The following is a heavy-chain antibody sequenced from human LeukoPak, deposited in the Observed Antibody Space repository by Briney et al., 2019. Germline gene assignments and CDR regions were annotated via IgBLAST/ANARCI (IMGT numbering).Heavy chain of an antibody. CDR2: IKSKTDGGTT. V-gene: IGHV3-15*01. Sequence: PGGSLRLSCAASGFTFSNAWMSWVRQAPGKGLEWVVRIKSKTDGGTTDYAAPVKGRFTISRDDSKNTLYLQMNSLRVEDTAVYYCAKDDDVVVPGAFPDFWGQGTLVTVSS. CDR3: AKDDDVVVPGAFPDF. CDR1: GFTFSNAW. D-gene: IGHD2-2*01. J-gene: IGHJ4*02.